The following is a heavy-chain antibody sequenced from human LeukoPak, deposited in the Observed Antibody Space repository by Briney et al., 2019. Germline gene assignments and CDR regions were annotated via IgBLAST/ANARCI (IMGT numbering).Heavy chain of an antibody. J-gene: IGHJ5*02. V-gene: IGHV1-2*02. Sequence: ASVKASCKASGYTFSGYYMQWVRQAPGQGLEWMGWINPNSGGTNYAQKFQDRVTMTRDTSISTAYMELSRLRSDDTAVYYCARGAAAGPYNWFDPWGQGTLVTVSS. CDR1: GYTFSGYY. D-gene: IGHD6-13*01. CDR3: ARGAAAGPYNWFDP. CDR2: INPNSGGT.